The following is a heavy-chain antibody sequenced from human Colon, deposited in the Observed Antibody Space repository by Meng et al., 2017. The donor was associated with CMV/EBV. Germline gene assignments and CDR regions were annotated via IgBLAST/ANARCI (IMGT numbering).Heavy chain of an antibody. CDR1: GYTFNAYY. Sequence: SCKASGYTFNAYYIHWVRQAPGQGLEWMGRINPISGGTNYAQKFQGRVTLTRDTPITTDYMELSSLTSDNTAVYYCARELDSGGFDYWGQGTLVTVSS. D-gene: IGHD1-26*01. V-gene: IGHV1-2*06. CDR2: INPISGGT. CDR3: ARELDSGGFDY. J-gene: IGHJ4*02.